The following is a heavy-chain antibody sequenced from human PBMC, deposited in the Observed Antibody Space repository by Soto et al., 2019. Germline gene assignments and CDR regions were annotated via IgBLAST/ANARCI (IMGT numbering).Heavy chain of an antibody. CDR1: GDSMSKYY. J-gene: IGHJ4*02. D-gene: IGHD3-16*01. V-gene: IGHV4-4*07. CDR2: IWTSGST. Sequence: QVQLQESGPGLVKPSETLSLTCNVSGDSMSKYYWSWVRQPAGKGLEWIGRIWTSGSTNYNPSLKSRVTMSIDTSNKHFSLDLKSVTAADTAVYYCARTVGAAYYFDFWGPGVLVTVSS. CDR3: ARTVGAAYYFDF.